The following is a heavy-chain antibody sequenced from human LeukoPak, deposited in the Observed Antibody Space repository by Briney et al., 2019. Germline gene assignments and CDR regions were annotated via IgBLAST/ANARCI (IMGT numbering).Heavy chain of an antibody. CDR3: AKVRSGTTLTVVITPFDY. CDR1: GFTFSSHA. V-gene: IGHV3-23*01. CDR2: ISGSGDNT. J-gene: IGHJ4*02. D-gene: IGHD3-3*01. Sequence: GGSLRLSCAASGFTFSSHAMNWVRQAPGKGLEWVSVISGSGDNTFYADSVKGRFTVSRDNANNTLYLQMNSLRAEDTAMYYCAKVRSGTTLTVVITPFDYWGQGSLVTVSS.